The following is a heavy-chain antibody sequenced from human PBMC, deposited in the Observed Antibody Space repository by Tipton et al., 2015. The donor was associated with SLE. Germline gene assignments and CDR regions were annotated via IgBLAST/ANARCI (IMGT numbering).Heavy chain of an antibody. CDR3: AREPVYYYYYMDV. J-gene: IGHJ6*03. CDR2: IHDSGST. V-gene: IGHV4-31*03. CDR1: GGFIGRSTYY. Sequence: TLSLTCTVSGGFIGRSTYYWSWIRQFPGKGLEWIGYIHDSGSTYYNPSLKSRVTISVDTSKNQFSLKLSSVTAADTAVYYCAREPVYYYYYMDVWGKGTTVTVSS.